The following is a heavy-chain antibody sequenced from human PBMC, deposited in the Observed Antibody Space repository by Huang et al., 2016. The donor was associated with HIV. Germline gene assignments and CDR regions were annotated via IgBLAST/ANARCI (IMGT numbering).Heavy chain of an antibody. CDR1: GFKLRNDG. V-gene: IGHV3-74*01. CDR2: IKIAGRTT. Sequence: EEHLVESGGGLVQPGGALRLPCEASGFKLRNDGMQWVRQAPGKGLMWVSRIKIAGRTTDYADSVKGRFTISRDNAKNTLYPQMSSLTAEDTAIYYCARAVGFEIWGQGTVVTVSS. CDR3: ARAVGFEI. J-gene: IGHJ3*02.